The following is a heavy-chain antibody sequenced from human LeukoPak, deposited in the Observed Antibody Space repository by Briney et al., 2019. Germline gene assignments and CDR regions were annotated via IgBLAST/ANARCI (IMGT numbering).Heavy chain of an antibody. CDR2: FRAYNGNT. CDR3: ARTPHYCSGGSCYFDVFDI. D-gene: IGHD2-15*01. Sequence: ASVKVSCKASGYTFTSYGISWVRQAPGQGLEWMGWFRAYNGNTNYAQKLQGRVTMTTDTSTSTAYMELRSLRSDDTAVYYCARTPHYCSGGSCYFDVFDIWGQGTMVTVSS. CDR1: GYTFTSYG. V-gene: IGHV1-18*01. J-gene: IGHJ3*02.